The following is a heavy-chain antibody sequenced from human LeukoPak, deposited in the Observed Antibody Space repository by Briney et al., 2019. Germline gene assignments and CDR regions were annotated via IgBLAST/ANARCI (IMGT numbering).Heavy chain of an antibody. CDR2: TFNGYT. Sequence: ASVKVSCKASGYTFTSNAIVWVRQAPGQGLECMGWTFNGYTKYAQNLQGRVTMAADTSTTTAYMELRSLRSDDTAVYYCARGSWGHFDYWGQGTLVTVSS. V-gene: IGHV1-18*01. J-gene: IGHJ4*02. D-gene: IGHD2-15*01. CDR3: ARGSWGHFDY. CDR1: GYTFTSNA.